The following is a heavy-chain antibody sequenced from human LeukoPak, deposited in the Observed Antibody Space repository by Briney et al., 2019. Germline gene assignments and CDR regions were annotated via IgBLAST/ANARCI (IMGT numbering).Heavy chain of an antibody. D-gene: IGHD3-10*01. J-gene: IGHJ6*04. Sequence: GESLKVSGKGSGYSFTSYWISWVRQMPGKGLEWMGRIDPSDSYTNYSPSFQAHVTISADKSISTAYLQWSSLKASDTAMYYCARLWALGGDYYYGMDVWGKGTTVTVSS. V-gene: IGHV5-10-1*01. CDR1: GYSFTSYW. CDR2: IDPSDSYT. CDR3: ARLWALGGDYYYGMDV.